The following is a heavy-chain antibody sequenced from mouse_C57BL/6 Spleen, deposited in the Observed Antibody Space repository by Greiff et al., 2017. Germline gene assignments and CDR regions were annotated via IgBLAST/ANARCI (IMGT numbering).Heavy chain of an antibody. J-gene: IGHJ2*01. Sequence: QVQLQQPGTELVMPGASVKLSCKASGYTFTSYWMHWVKQRPGQGLEWIGNINPCNGGTNYNEKFKGKATLTVDKSSSTAYMQLSSLTSEDSAVYYCGRYFDYDDEYYFDFWGQGNTPTVSS. V-gene: IGHV1-53*01. CDR2: INPCNGGT. D-gene: IGHD2-4*01. CDR1: GYTFTSYW. CDR3: GRYFDYDDEYYFDF.